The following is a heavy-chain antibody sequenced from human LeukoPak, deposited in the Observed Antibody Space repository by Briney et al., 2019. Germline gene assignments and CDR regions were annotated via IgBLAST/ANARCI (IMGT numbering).Heavy chain of an antibody. J-gene: IGHJ4*02. Sequence: GGSLRLSCAASGFTFSSYSMNWVRQAPGKGLEWVSSISSSSSSYIYYADSVKGRFTISRDNAKNSLYLQMNSLRAEDTAVYYCARGVLKSGSDYWGQGTLVTVSP. CDR1: GFTFSSYS. V-gene: IGHV3-21*01. D-gene: IGHD1-26*01. CDR3: ARGVLKSGSDY. CDR2: ISSSSSSYI.